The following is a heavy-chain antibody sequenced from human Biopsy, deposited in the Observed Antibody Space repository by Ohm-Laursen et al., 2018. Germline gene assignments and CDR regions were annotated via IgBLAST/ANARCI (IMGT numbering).Heavy chain of an antibody. D-gene: IGHD3-9*01. Sequence: SVKVSCKVPGGTFSKYGVNWVRQAPGQGLKWLGGNIPILGTGNYAPMFHGRVTVVEDTSTSTATMELRSLRSDDTAVYYCATKLTGYFHHWGQGTLVIVSS. CDR1: GGTFSKYG. CDR2: NIPILGTG. CDR3: ATKLTGYFHH. J-gene: IGHJ1*01. V-gene: IGHV1-69*06.